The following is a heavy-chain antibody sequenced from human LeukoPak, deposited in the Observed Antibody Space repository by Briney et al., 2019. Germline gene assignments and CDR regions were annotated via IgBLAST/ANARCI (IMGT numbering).Heavy chain of an antibody. Sequence: SETLSLTCTVSGGSISSYYWSWIRQPPGKGLEWIGYIYYSGSTNYNPSLKSRVTISVDTSKNQFSLKLSSVTAADTAVYYCARADYGGNSPLDYWGQGTLVTVSS. J-gene: IGHJ4*02. CDR1: GGSISSYY. V-gene: IGHV4-59*01. CDR3: ARADYGGNSPLDY. CDR2: IYYSGST. D-gene: IGHD4-23*01.